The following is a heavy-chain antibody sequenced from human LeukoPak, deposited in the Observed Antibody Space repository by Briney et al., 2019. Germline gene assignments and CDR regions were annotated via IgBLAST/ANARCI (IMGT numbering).Heavy chain of an antibody. CDR1: GFTFSSYG. CDR3: ARDRDYDDSSGLDY. D-gene: IGHD3-22*01. V-gene: IGHV3-30*03. J-gene: IGHJ4*02. CDR2: ISYDGSNK. Sequence: QAGGSLRLSCAASGFTFSSYGMHWVRQAPGKGLEWVAVISYDGSNKYYADSVKGRFTISRDNSKNTLYLQMNSLTTEDTAVYYCARDRDYDDSSGLDYWGQGTLVTVSS.